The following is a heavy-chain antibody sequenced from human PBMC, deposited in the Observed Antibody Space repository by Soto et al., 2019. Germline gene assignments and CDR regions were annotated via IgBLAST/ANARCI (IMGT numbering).Heavy chain of an antibody. CDR1: GYTFTRYG. V-gene: IGHV1-18*01. CDR3: AKNGQPPYYYYGLDV. CDR2: ISGYNGDT. J-gene: IGHJ6*02. Sequence: VKVSCKASGYTFTRYGISWVRQAPGQGLEWMGWISGYNGDTNYAEKFQGRVSMTIDTSTNTVYMELRSLTSDDTAVYYCAKNGQPPYYYYGLDVWGQGTKVTV. D-gene: IGHD2-8*01.